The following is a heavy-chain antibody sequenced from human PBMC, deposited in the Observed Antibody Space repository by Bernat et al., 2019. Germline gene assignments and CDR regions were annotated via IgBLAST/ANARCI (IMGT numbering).Heavy chain of an antibody. CDR2: SNWNGGST. D-gene: IGHD2-15*01. J-gene: IGHJ4*02. CDR3: ARSSGGSLQHFDY. CDR1: FTFDDYG. Sequence: EVQLVESGGGVVRPGFTFDDYGMSWVRQAPGKGLEWVSGSNWNGGSTGYADSVKGRFTISRDNAKNSLYLQMNSLRAEDTALYYCARSSGGSLQHFDYWGQGTLVTVSS. V-gene: IGHV3-20*03.